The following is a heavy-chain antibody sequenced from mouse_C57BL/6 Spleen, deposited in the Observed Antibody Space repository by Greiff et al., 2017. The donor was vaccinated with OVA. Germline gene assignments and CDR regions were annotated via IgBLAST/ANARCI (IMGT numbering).Heavy chain of an antibody. CDR1: GYAFTNYL. V-gene: IGHV1-54*01. J-gene: IGHJ4*01. D-gene: IGHD2-1*01. Sequence: SGAELVRPGTSVKVSCKASGYAFTNYLIEWVKQRPGQGLEWIGVINPGSGGTNYNEKFKGKATLTADKSSSTAYMQLSSLTSEDSAVYFCARNGNYYAMDYWGQGTSVTVSS. CDR2: INPGSGGT. CDR3: ARNGNYYAMDY.